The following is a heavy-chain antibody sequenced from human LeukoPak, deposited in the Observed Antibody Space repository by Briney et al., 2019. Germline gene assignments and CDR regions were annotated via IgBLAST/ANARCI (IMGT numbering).Heavy chain of an antibody. CDR2: ISGSGGST. CDR1: GFTFSSYA. V-gene: IGHV3-23*01. Sequence: GGSLRLSCAASGFTFSSYAMSWVRQAPGKGLEWVSAISGSGGSTYYADSVKGRFTISRDNSKNTLYLQMNSLRAEDTAVYYCAKAFVEVSSSRYLNVGCEAFDIWGQGTMVTVSS. CDR3: AKAFVEVSSSRYLNVGCEAFDI. D-gene: IGHD6-13*01. J-gene: IGHJ3*02.